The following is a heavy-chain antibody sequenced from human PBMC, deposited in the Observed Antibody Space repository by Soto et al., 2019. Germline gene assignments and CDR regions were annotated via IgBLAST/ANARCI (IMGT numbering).Heavy chain of an antibody. D-gene: IGHD1-1*01. J-gene: IGHJ3*02. CDR2: ISYDGSNK. CDR3: AKVQLERDDTILGSFDI. Sequence: VQLVESGGGVVQPGRSLRLSCAASGFTFSSYGMHWVRQAPGKGLEWVAVISYDGSNKYYADSVKGRFTISRDNSKNTLYLQMNSLRAEDTAVYYCAKVQLERDDTILGSFDIWGQGTMVTVSS. V-gene: IGHV3-30*18. CDR1: GFTFSSYG.